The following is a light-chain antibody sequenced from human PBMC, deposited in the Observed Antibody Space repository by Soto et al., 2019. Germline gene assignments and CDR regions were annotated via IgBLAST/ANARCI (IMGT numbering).Light chain of an antibody. CDR3: VAWDDSLNGHV. CDR2: VND. J-gene: IGLJ1*01. CDR1: SSNMGTNT. V-gene: IGLV1-44*01. Sequence: QLVLTQPPSASGTPGQRVTISCSGGSSNMGTNTVSWYQQVPGTAPKVLIYVNDQRPSGVPDRFSGSNSGTSASLAISGLQPEDEAEYYCVAWDDSLNGHVFGTGTKAPS.